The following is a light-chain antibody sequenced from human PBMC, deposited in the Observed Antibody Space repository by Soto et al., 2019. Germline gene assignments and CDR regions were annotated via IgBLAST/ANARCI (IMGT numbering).Light chain of an antibody. CDR2: AAS. V-gene: IGKV1-17*01. Sequence: DIQMTQSPSSLSASVGDRVTITCRASQGIRNDLLGWYQQKPGKAPKCLIYAASNLQSGVPSRFSGSGSGTEFTLTISSLQPEDFATYYCLQHDTYPLTFGQGTKVEI. CDR1: QGIRND. CDR3: LQHDTYPLT. J-gene: IGKJ1*01.